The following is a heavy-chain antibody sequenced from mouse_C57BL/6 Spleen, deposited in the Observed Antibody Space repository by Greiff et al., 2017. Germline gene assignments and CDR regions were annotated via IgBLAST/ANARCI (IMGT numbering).Heavy chain of an antibody. CDR2: INPSSGYT. CDR1: GYTFTSYW. Sequence: QVQLKQSGAELAKPGASVKLSCKASGYTFTSYWMHWVKQRPGQGLEWIGYINPSSGYTKYNQKFKDKATLTADKSSSTAYMQLSSLTDEDSAVYYCAITGTGDYFDYWGQGTTLTVSS. V-gene: IGHV1-7*01. J-gene: IGHJ2*01. CDR3: AITGTGDYFDY. D-gene: IGHD4-1*01.